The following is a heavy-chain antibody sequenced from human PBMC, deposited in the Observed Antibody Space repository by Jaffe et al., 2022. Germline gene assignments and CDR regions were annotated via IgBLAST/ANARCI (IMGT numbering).Heavy chain of an antibody. CDR1: GFRISDYS. V-gene: IGHV3-21*01. Sequence: EVQLVESGGGLVEPGGSLRLSCVVSGFRISDYSMNWVRQAPGKGLEWVSSINSRSTNIYYADSVKGRFTISKDSAKNSLYLQMNSLRAEDTAVYYCARHSTLGMRYFDYWGQGALATVSS. CDR2: INSRSTNI. CDR3: ARHSTLGMRYFDY. D-gene: IGHD2-8*01. J-gene: IGHJ4*02.